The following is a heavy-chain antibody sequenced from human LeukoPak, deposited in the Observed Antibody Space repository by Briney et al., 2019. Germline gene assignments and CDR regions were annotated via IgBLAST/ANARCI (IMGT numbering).Heavy chain of an antibody. D-gene: IGHD2-15*01. CDR1: GYTFTSYD. CDR2: MNPNSGNT. J-gene: IGHJ3*02. V-gene: IGHV1-8*01. Sequence: ASVKDSCKASGYTFTSYDINWVRQATGQGLEWMGWMNPNSGNTGYAQKFQGRVTMTRNTSISTAYMELSSLRSEDTAVYYCARDSGQGGAFDIWGQGTMVTVSS. CDR3: ARDSGQGGAFDI.